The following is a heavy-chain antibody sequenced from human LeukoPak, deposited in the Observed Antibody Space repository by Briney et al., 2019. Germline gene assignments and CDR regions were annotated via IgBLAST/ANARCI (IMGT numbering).Heavy chain of an antibody. V-gene: IGHV4-59*08. D-gene: IGHD1-14*01. CDR2: IHNSGRT. CDR1: GGSVSSYY. J-gene: IGHJ4*02. CDR3: ARHGTISSESYFDY. Sequence: SETLSLTCSVSGGSVSSYYWSWIRQSPGKGLEWIGYIHNSGRTNYNPSLKSRVTGFVDTSKNQVSLRLSSVAAADTAVYYCARHGTISSESYFDYWGQGALVTVSS.